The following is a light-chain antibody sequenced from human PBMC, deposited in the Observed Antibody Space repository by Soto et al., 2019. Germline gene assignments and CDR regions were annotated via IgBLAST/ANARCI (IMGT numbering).Light chain of an antibody. CDR2: AAS. CDR3: QQYTNTNNPWM. CDR1: QGISSY. Sequence: AIRMTQPPSSFSASTGDRVTITCRASQGISSYLAWYQQKPGKAPKLLIYAASTLQSGVPSRFSGSGSGTDFTLTISCLQSEDSATYYCQQYTNTNNPWMFGQGTKVDIK. J-gene: IGKJ1*01. V-gene: IGKV1-8*01.